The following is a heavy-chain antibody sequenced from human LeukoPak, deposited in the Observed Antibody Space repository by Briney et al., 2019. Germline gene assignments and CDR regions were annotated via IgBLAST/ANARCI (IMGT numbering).Heavy chain of an antibody. D-gene: IGHD2-15*01. Sequence: SGRSLTLFCAASGFIFSTHAIHWVRQAPGEGLEWVAFLWSDGTHEHYADSVKGRFTISRDNSKNTVYLQMNSLRAEDTALYYCAGDPPRSGLAFQVWGQGTMVTVS. CDR3: AGDPPRSGLAFQV. CDR2: LWSDGTHE. V-gene: IGHV3-33*01. J-gene: IGHJ3*01. CDR1: GFIFSTHA.